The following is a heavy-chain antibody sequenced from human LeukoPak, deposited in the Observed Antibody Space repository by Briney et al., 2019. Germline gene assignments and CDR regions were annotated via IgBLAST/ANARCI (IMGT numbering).Heavy chain of an antibody. D-gene: IGHD2-2*02. V-gene: IGHV3-20*01. CDR2: INWNGGST. J-gene: IGHJ6*02. Sequence: PGGSLRLSCAASGFTFDDYGMSWVRQAPGKGLEWVSGINWNGGSTGYADSVKGRFTISRDNAKNSLYLQMNSLRAEDTALYHCARGGCCSGTSCYTYYYYGMDVWGQGTTVTVSS. CDR3: ARGGCCSGTSCYTYYYYGMDV. CDR1: GFTFDDYG.